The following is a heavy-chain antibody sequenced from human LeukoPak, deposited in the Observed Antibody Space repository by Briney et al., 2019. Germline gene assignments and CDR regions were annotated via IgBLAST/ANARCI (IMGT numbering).Heavy chain of an antibody. CDR2: IYYSGST. D-gene: IGHD3-10*01. CDR1: GGSISSYY. J-gene: IGHJ3*02. V-gene: IGHV4-59*01. Sequence: SETLSLTCTVSGGSISSYYWSWLRQPPGKGLEWIGYIYYSGSTNYNPSLKSRVTISVDTSKNQFSLKLSSVTAADTAVYYCARVPPGWFGEPIYAFDIWGQGTMVTVSS. CDR3: ARVPPGWFGEPIYAFDI.